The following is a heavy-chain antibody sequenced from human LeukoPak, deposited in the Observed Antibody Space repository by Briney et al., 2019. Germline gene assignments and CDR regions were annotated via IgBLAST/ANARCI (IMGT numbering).Heavy chain of an antibody. V-gene: IGHV3-74*01. D-gene: IGHD3-22*01. CDR2: CDSDGSGT. J-gene: IGHJ4*02. Sequence: PGGSLRLSCAASGFTFSIYWMYWVRQAPGKGLMWVSRCDSDGSGTTYVDSVKGRFTVSRDNAKSTLYLQMSSLRAEDTAVYYCAATYYYDGSGDYWGQGTLVIVSS. CDR1: GFTFSIYW. CDR3: AATYYYDGSGDY.